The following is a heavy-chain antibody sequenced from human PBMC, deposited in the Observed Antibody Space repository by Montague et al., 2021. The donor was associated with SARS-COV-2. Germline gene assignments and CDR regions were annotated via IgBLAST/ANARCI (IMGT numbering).Heavy chain of an antibody. D-gene: IGHD2-8*01. V-gene: IGHV4-39*01. J-gene: IGHJ4*02. CDR3: ARVPNGRHDN. CDR2: ILYKGNT. CDR1: GGSVSSDTHN. Sequence: SETLSLTCTVSGGSVSSDTHNWAWIRQPPGKGLEWIASILYKGNTYYNPSLRSRFTISINTSKNQFFPRVASVTAADTAVYYCARVPNGRHDNWGPGALVTVSS.